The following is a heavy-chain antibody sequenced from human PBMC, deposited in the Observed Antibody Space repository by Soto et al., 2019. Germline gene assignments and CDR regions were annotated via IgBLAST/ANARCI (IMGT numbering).Heavy chain of an antibody. V-gene: IGHV1-69*06. CDR3: ASQGQTGTDPYNWFDP. CDR2: IIPIFGTA. J-gene: IGHJ5*02. D-gene: IGHD1-1*01. Sequence: SVKVSCKASGGTFSSYATSGVRQAPGQGLEWMGGIIPIFGTANYAQKFQGRVTITADKSTSTAYMELSSLRSEDTAVYYCASQGQTGTDPYNWFDPWGQGTLVTVSS. CDR1: GGTFSSYA.